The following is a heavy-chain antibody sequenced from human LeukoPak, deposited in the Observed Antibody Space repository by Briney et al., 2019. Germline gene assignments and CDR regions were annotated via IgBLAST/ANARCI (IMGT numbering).Heavy chain of an antibody. CDR1: GYTFTSYG. V-gene: IGHV1-18*01. D-gene: IGHD3-22*01. J-gene: IGHJ4*02. CDR2: ISAYNGNT. Sequence: VASVKVSCKASGYTFTSYGISWVRQAPGQGLEWMGWISAYNGNTNYAQKLQGRVTMTTDTSTSTAYMELRSLRSDDTAVYYCARSSPLYYDSSGYYPGHYWGQASLVTVSS. CDR3: ARSSPLYYDSSGYYPGHY.